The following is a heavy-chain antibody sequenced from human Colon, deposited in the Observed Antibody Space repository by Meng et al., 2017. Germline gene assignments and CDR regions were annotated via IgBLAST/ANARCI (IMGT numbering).Heavy chain of an antibody. D-gene: IGHD5-12*01. CDR1: GFMFSAYA. CDR2: MSYGGDAT. Sequence: GESLKISCAASGFMFSAYAMTWVRQAPGKGLEWVSSMSYGGDATYYADSVKGRFTISRDNSKNTVYLQMHSLRADDTAVYYCAKDREVATITYYGLDVWGEGTTVTVSS. V-gene: IGHV3-23*01. CDR3: AKDREVATITYYGLDV. J-gene: IGHJ6*04.